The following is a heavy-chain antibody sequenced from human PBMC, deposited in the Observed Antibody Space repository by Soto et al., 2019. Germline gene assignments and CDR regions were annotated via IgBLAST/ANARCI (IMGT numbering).Heavy chain of an antibody. Sequence: EVQLVESGGGLVQPGGSLRLSCVASGFTFTTYWMTWVRQAPGKGLEWVANIKQDGSEKCYVDSVKGRFTISRDNAWNSLYLQMNSLRAEDTAVYYCATGSVYNVLDYWGQGTLVTVSS. CDR2: IKQDGSEK. V-gene: IGHV3-7*03. D-gene: IGHD3-10*01. CDR3: ATGSVYNVLDY. CDR1: GFTFTTYW. J-gene: IGHJ4*02.